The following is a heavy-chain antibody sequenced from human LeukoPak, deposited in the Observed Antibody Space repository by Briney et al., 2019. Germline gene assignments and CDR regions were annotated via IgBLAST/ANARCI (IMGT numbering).Heavy chain of an antibody. V-gene: IGHV4-59*08. J-gene: IGHJ4*02. D-gene: IGHD6-19*01. CDR1: GGSVSNYH. Sequence: SETLSLTCTVSGGSVSNYHWSWIRQPPGKGLEWIGYTYNSGSTYSGSTKYNPSLKSRVTISVDTSKNQFSLKLTSVTAADTAVYYCARLDSSGCLSVWGQGILVTASS. CDR3: ARLDSSGCLSV. CDR2: TYNSGSTYSGST.